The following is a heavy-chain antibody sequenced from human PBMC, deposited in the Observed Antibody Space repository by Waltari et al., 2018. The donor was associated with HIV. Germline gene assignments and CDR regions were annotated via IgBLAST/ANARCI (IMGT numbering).Heavy chain of an antibody. Sequence: QVQLQQWGAGLLKPSETLSLTCAVYGGSFSGSYWSWIRQPPGKGLEWIGEINHSGSTNYNPSLKSRVTISVDTSKNQFSLKLSSVTAADTAVYYCARVITMVRGVSAGWFDPWGQGTLVTVSS. V-gene: IGHV4-34*01. CDR1: GGSFSGSY. CDR3: ARVITMVRGVSAGWFDP. CDR2: INHSGST. J-gene: IGHJ5*02. D-gene: IGHD3-10*01.